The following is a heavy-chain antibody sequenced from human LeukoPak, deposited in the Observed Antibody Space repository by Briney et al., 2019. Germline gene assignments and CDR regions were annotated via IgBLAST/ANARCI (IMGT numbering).Heavy chain of an antibody. J-gene: IGHJ4*02. V-gene: IGHV4-38-2*02. Sequence: PSETLSLTCTVSGYSISSGYYWGWIRRSPGKGLEWIGNIYRRGSTHYNPSLKGRVTISMDTSKNQFSLKLSSVTAADTAVYYCARDVRNYYDSSGYYLFDYWGQGTLVTVSS. CDR2: IYRRGST. CDR3: ARDVRNYYDSSGYYLFDY. D-gene: IGHD3-22*01. CDR1: GYSISSGYY.